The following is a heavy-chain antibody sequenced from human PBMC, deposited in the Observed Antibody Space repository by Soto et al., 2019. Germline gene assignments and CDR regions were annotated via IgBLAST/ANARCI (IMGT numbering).Heavy chain of an antibody. CDR3: VQSRCGGDCLQSYSSHSYYGLDV. J-gene: IGHJ6*02. V-gene: IGHV2-5*02. CDR2: IYWDDDK. D-gene: IGHD2-21*01. CDR1: GFSRSTTGVG. Sequence: QITLKESGPTLVKPTQTLTLTCTFSGFSRSTTGVGVGWIRQPPGKALEWLALIYWDDDKRYNPSLKSRLTITKDTSKNQVVLTMTNMDPVDTATYYCVQSRCGGDCLQSYSSHSYYGLDVWGQGTTVTVSS.